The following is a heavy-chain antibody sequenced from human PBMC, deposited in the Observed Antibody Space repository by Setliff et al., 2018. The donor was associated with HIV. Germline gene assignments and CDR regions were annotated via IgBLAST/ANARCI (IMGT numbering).Heavy chain of an antibody. CDR3: AKNVIDRGVQS. CDR2: IRGSGGTT. J-gene: IGHJ5*02. V-gene: IGHV3-23*01. CDR1: GGSISTYY. D-gene: IGHD3-10*01. Sequence: ETLSLTCTVSGGSISTYYWSWIRQHPGKGLEWLSVIRGSGGTTYYADSVKGRFTISRDNAKNTLYLQMSTLRAGDSAVYFCAKNVIDRGVQSWGPGTLVTVSS.